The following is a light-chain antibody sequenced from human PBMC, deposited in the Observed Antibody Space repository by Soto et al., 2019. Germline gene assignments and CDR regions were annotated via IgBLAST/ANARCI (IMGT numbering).Light chain of an antibody. J-gene: IGKJ1*01. CDR3: QQSYRTPRT. Sequence: DIQMTQSPSSLSASVGDSVTITCRASQSISSYLNWYQVKSGEAPKLLIYAASTLQSGVPSRFSGSGSGTGFTLAISSLHPEDFATYYCQQSYRTPRTFGQGTKVEIK. CDR1: QSISSY. V-gene: IGKV1-39*01. CDR2: AAS.